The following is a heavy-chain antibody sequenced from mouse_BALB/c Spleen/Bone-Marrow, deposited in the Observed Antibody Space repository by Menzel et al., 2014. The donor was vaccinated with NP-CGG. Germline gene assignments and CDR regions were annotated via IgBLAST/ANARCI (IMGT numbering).Heavy chain of an antibody. CDR2: IDPANGNT. Sequence: VQLQQSGAELVKLGAPVKLSCTASGFNIKDTYMHWVKQRPEQGLEWIGRIDPANGNTKYDPKFQGKATITADTSSNTAYLQLSSLTSEDTAVYYCARGYDGFAYWGQGTLVTVSA. CDR1: GFNIKDTY. CDR3: ARGYDGFAY. D-gene: IGHD2-2*01. V-gene: IGHV14-3*02. J-gene: IGHJ3*01.